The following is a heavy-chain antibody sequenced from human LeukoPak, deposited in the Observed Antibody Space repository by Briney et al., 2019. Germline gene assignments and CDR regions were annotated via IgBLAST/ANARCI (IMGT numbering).Heavy chain of an antibody. D-gene: IGHD2-15*01. Sequence: ASVKVSCKASGYTFTNYGINWVRQAPGQGLEWMGWISTYNGNTNYAQKLQGRVTMTTDTSTSTAYMELRSLRSDDTAVYYCARDGTPFRYCSGGSCWDAFDIWGQGTMVTVSS. V-gene: IGHV1-18*01. CDR1: GYTFTNYG. J-gene: IGHJ3*02. CDR3: ARDGTPFRYCSGGSCWDAFDI. CDR2: ISTYNGNT.